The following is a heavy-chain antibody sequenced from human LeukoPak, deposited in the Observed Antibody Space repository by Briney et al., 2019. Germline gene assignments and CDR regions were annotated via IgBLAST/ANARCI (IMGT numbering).Heavy chain of an antibody. V-gene: IGHV3-48*03. J-gene: IGHJ3*02. CDR1: GFTCSSYE. CDR3: AATNWGYAFDI. Sequence: GGSLRLSCAASGFTCSSYEMNWVRQAPGKGLEWVSYISSSGSTIYYADSVKGRFTISRDNAKNSLYLQMNSLRAEDTAVYYCAATNWGYAFDIWGQGTMVTVSS. D-gene: IGHD7-27*01. CDR2: ISSSGSTI.